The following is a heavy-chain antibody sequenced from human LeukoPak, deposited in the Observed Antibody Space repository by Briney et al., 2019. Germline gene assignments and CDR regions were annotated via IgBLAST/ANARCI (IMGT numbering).Heavy chain of an antibody. D-gene: IGHD3-3*01. CDR1: GGSISSYY. CDR2: IYYSGST. J-gene: IGHJ4*02. Sequence: PSETLSLTCTVSGGSISSYYWSWIRQPPGKGLEWIGYIYYSGSTNYNPSLKSRVTISVDTSKNQFSLKLSSVTAADTAVYYCARRVRYYDFWSATPGYFDYWGQGTLVTVSS. CDR3: ARRVRYYDFWSATPGYFDY. V-gene: IGHV4-59*12.